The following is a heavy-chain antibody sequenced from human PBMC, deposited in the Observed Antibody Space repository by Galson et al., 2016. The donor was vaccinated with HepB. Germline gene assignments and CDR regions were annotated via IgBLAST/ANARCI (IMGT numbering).Heavy chain of an antibody. V-gene: IGHV4-59*01. D-gene: IGHD4-17*01. CDR1: GGSINAYH. J-gene: IGHJ4*02. Sequence: VQLHESGPRLVKPSETLSLTCTVSGGSINAYHWTWIRQPPGKALEWIGSISYHGVTHYHPPPHSRLTLSVDRTQNQFSLRLSSVIAADTAVYFCARAGYGDYGLGYFDFWGQGTLVTVSS. CDR3: ARAGYGDYGLGYFDF. CDR2: ISYHGVT.